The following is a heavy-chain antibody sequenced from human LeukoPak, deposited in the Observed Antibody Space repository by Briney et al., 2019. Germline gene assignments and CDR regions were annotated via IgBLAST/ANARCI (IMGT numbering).Heavy chain of an antibody. V-gene: IGHV1-69*05. D-gene: IGHD3-10*01. CDR1: GGTLSSYA. Sequence: SVKVSCKASGGTLSSYAISWVRQAPGQGLEWMGGIIPIFGTANYAQKFQGRVTITTDESTSTAYMELSSLRSEDTAVYYCASENYYGTESYYYYYYMDVWGKGTTVTVSS. J-gene: IGHJ6*03. CDR3: ASENYYGTESYYYYYYMDV. CDR2: IIPIFGTA.